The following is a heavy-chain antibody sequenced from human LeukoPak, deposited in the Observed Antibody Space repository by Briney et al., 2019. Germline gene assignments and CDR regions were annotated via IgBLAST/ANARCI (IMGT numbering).Heavy chain of an antibody. J-gene: IGHJ3*02. D-gene: IGHD3-22*01. CDR1: GGTFSSYA. CDR2: IIPIAGKV. V-gene: IGHV1-69*04. Sequence: GASVKVSCKASGGTFSSYAISWVRQAPGQGLEWMGRIIPIAGKVSYAQKVQGRVTITADKATTTAYMELSSLRSDDTAVYYCARTRSYYYESSGGLAFDIWGQGTTVIVS. CDR3: ARTRSYYYESSGGLAFDI.